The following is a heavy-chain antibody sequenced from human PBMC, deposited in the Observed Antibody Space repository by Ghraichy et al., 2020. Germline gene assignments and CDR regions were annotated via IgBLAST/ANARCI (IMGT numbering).Heavy chain of an antibody. J-gene: IGHJ4*02. CDR1: GFTFSSYA. V-gene: IGHV3-64D*06. CDR2: ISSNGGST. D-gene: IGHD6-25*01. Sequence: GESLNISCSASGFTFSSYAMHWVRQAPGKGLEYVSAISSNGGSTYYADSVKGRFTISRDNSKNTLYLQMSSLRAEDTAVYYCVKGFGLPATDVDYWGQGTLVTVSS. CDR3: VKGFGLPATDVDY.